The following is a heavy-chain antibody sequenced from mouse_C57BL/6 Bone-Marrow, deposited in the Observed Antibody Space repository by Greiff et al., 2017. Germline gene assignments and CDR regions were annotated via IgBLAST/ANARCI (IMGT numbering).Heavy chain of an antibody. CDR2: ISNGGGST. CDR3: ARLGYYGSSYVYFDY. V-gene: IGHV5-12*01. CDR1: GFTFSDYY. Sequence: EVKLMESGGGLVQPGGSLKLSCAASGFTFSDYYMYWVRQTPEKRLEWVAYISNGGGSTYYPDTVKGRFTISRDNAKNTLYLQMSRLKSEDTAMYYCARLGYYGSSYVYFDYWGQGTTLTVSS. D-gene: IGHD1-1*01. J-gene: IGHJ2*01.